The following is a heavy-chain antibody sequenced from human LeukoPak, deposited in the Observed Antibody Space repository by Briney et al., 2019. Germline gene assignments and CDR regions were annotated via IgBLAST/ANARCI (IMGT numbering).Heavy chain of an antibody. CDR1: GFTFRSYG. J-gene: IGHJ4*02. V-gene: IGHV3-23*01. CDR3: ARGNFYSGSGSSPLDY. D-gene: IGHD3-10*01. Sequence: GGTLRLSCAASGFTFRSYGMTWVRQAPGKGLEWVSAISGSGDSTYYADSVKGRFTISRDHSRNTLYLQMNSLGAEDSAVYDCARGNFYSGSGSSPLDYWGRGTLVTVSS. CDR2: ISGSGDST.